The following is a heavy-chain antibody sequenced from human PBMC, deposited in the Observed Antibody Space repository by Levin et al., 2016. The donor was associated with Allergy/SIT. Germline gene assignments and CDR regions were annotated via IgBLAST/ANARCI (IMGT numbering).Heavy chain of an antibody. D-gene: IGHD1-26*01. CDR3: ASGIVGATQYGMDV. J-gene: IGHJ6*02. CDR2: INPSGGST. V-gene: IGHV1-46*01. Sequence: WVRQAPGQGLEWMGIINPSGGSTSYAQKFQGRVTITADKSTSTAYMELSSLRSEDTAVYYCASGIVGATQYGMDVWGQGTTVTVSS.